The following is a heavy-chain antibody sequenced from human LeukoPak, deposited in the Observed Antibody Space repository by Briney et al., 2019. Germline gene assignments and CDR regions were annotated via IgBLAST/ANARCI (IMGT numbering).Heavy chain of an antibody. D-gene: IGHD1-26*01. CDR3: ARDQRGGTYSDY. CDR1: GFTFSSYW. Sequence: GGSLRLSCAASGFTFSSYWMGWVRQAPGKRLEWVANMNIDGSEKYYADSVKGRFTISRDNARNSVYLQMNSLRVEDTAVYYCARDQRGGTYSDYWGQGTLVTVSS. J-gene: IGHJ4*02. CDR2: MNIDGSEK. V-gene: IGHV3-7*01.